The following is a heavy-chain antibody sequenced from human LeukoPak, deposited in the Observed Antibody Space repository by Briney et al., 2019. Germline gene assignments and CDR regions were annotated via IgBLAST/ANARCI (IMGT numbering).Heavy chain of an antibody. Sequence: SETLSLTCTVSGGSISSYYWSWIRQPAGKGLEWIGRIYTSGSTNYNPSLKSRVTMSVDTSKNQFSLKLSSVTAADTAVYYCARSYSSSWFPYFDYWGQGTLVTVSS. CDR3: ARSYSSSWFPYFDY. J-gene: IGHJ4*02. V-gene: IGHV4-4*07. D-gene: IGHD6-13*01. CDR1: GGSISSYY. CDR2: IYTSGST.